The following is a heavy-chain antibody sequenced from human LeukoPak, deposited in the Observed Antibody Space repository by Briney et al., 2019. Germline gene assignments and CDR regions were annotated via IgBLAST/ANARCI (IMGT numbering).Heavy chain of an antibody. CDR3: ARDWGYCSSTSCYTDLDY. V-gene: IGHV1-46*01. CDR2: INPSGGST. Sequence: AASVKVSCKASGYTFTINYIHWVRQAPGQGLEWMGIINPSGGSTSYAQKFQGRVTMTRDTSTSIVYMELSSLRSEDTAVYYCARDWGYCSSTSCYTDLDYWGQGTLVTVSS. D-gene: IGHD2-2*02. J-gene: IGHJ4*02. CDR1: GYTFTINY.